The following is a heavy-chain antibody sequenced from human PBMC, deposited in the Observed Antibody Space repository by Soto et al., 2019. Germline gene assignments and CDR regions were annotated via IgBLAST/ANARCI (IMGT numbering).Heavy chain of an antibody. CDR3: ARYEAAPRIAFDI. CDR1: CGSISSYY. J-gene: IGHJ3*02. V-gene: IGHV4-59*01. CDR2: IYYSGST. Sequence: ENLNLTCTLYCGSISSYYWRWIRQPPGKGLEWIGYIYYSGSTNYNPSLKSRVTISVDTSKNQFSLKLSSVTAADTAVYYCARYEAAPRIAFDIWGQGTMVPVSS. D-gene: IGHD2-15*01.